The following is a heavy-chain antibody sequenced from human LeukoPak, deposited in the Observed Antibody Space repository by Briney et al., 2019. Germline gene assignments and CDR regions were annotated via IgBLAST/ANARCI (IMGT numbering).Heavy chain of an antibody. V-gene: IGHV3-30*02. J-gene: IGHJ4*02. CDR1: GFTFSSYG. CDR2: IRYDGSNK. D-gene: IGHD3-3*01. Sequence: GGSLRLSCAAFGFTFSSYGMHWVRQAPGKGLEWVAFIRYDGSNKYYADSVKGRFTISRDNSKNTLYLQMNSLRAEDTDVYYCAKVPNYDFWSGYQYYFDYWGQGTLVTVSS. CDR3: AKVPNYDFWSGYQYYFDY.